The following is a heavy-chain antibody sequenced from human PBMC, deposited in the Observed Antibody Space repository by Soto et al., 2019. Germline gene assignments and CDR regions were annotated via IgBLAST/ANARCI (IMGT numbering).Heavy chain of an antibody. J-gene: IGHJ4*02. V-gene: IGHV3-33*01. CDR1: GFTFSSYG. Sequence: QVQLVESGEGVVQPGRSLRLSCAASGFTFSSYGMHWVRQAPGKGLEWVAVIWYDGSNKYYADSVKGRFTISRDNSKNTLYLQMNSLRAEDTAVYYCARDLNLSGYSSSWYAVGYKYYFDYWGQGTLVTVSS. D-gene: IGHD6-13*01. CDR3: ARDLNLSGYSSSWYAVGYKYYFDY. CDR2: IWYDGSNK.